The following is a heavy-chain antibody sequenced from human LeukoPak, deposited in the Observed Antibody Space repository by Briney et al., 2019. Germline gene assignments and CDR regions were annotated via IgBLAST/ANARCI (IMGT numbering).Heavy chain of an antibody. CDR3: ATLYGSGSYYGNYYYGMDV. CDR2: ISSSGSTI. D-gene: IGHD3-10*01. J-gene: IGHJ6*02. V-gene: IGHV3-11*01. CDR1: GFTFSDYY. Sequence: GGSLRLSCAASGFTFSDYYMSWIRQAPGKGLEWVSYISSSGSTIYYADSVKGRFTISRDNAKNSLYLQMNRLRAEDTAVYYCATLYGSGSYYGNYYYGMDVWGQGTTVTVSS.